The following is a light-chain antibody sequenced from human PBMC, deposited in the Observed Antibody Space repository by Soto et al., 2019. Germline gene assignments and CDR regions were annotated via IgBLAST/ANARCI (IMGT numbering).Light chain of an antibody. J-gene: IGLJ2*01. Sequence: QSALTQPPSASGSPGQSVTISCTGTSDDVGGHNYVSWYQQHPGKAPKLMIYEVTKRPSGVPDRFSGSKSGNTASLTVSGLQAEDEADYYCSSYGNIRPQFGGGTKLTVL. CDR2: EVT. V-gene: IGLV2-8*01. CDR1: SDDVGGHNY. CDR3: SSYGNIRPQ.